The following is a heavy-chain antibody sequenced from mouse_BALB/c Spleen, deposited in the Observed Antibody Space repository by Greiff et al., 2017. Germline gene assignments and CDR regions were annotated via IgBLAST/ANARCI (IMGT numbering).Heavy chain of an antibody. V-gene: IGHV3-6*02. CDR1: GYSITSGYY. D-gene: IGHD1-2*01. Sequence: ESGPGLVKPSQSLSLTCSVTGYSITSGYYWNWIRQFPGNKLEWMGYISYDGSNNYNPSLKNRISITRDTSKNQFFLKLNSVTTEDTATYYCARELRLRNAWFAYWGQGTLVTVSA. CDR2: ISYDGSN. CDR3: ARELRLRNAWFAY. J-gene: IGHJ3*01.